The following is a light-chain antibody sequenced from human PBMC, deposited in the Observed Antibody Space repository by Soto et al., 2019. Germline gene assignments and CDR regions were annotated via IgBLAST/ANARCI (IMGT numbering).Light chain of an antibody. V-gene: IGKV3-20*01. CDR2: GAS. Sequence: EIVLTQSPGTLSLSPGERATLSCRASQSVSSGYLAWYQQKPGQAPRLLIYGASSRATGIPDRFSGSGSGPDFTLTISRLEPEDFAVYYCQQYGSSPYTFGQGTKLEIK. CDR1: QSVSSGY. J-gene: IGKJ2*01. CDR3: QQYGSSPYT.